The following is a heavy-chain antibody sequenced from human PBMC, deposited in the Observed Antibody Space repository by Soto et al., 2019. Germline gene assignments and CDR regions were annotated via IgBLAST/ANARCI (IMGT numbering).Heavy chain of an antibody. Sequence: SETLSLTCTVSGGSVSSGSYYWSWIRQPPGKGLEWIGYIYYSGSTNYNPSLKSRVTISVDTSKNQFSLKLNSVTAADTAVYYCARDPPLSDIAARGVFDYWGQGTLVT. CDR2: IYYSGST. CDR1: GGSVSSGSYY. J-gene: IGHJ4*02. D-gene: IGHD6-6*01. CDR3: ARDPPLSDIAARGVFDY. V-gene: IGHV4-61*01.